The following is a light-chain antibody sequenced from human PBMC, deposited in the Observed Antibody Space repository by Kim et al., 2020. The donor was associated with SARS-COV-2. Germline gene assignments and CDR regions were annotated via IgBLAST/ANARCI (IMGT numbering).Light chain of an antibody. CDR2: AAS. V-gene: IGKV1-39*01. Sequence: DIQMTQSPSSLSASVGDRVTITCRTSQAINSYLNWYQQKPGKAPKLLIYAASRLQTGVPSRFSGSGSGTHFTLTISSLQLEDFATYYCQQSDSTPLTCGGGTKVDIK. CDR1: QAINSY. CDR3: QQSDSTPLT. J-gene: IGKJ4*01.